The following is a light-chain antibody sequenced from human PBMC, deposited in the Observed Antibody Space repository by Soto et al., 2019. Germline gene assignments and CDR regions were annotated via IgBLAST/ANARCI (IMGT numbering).Light chain of an antibody. V-gene: IGKV3D-15*01. Sequence: EKVMTQSPGTLSVSPGERATLSCRASESVSTYLAWYQQKPGQAPRLLIYAASTRATGIPARFSGSGSGTEFTLTINSLQSEDFAVYYCQQYDKWPITFGQGTRLEIK. CDR1: ESVSTY. J-gene: IGKJ5*01. CDR3: QQYDKWPIT. CDR2: AAS.